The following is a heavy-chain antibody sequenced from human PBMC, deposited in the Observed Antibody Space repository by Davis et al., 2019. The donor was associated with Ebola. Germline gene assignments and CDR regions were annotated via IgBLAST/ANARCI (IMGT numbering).Heavy chain of an antibody. Sequence: GSLRLSCTVSGGSIFSPNYYWGWIRQPPGKGLEWIGTINYRGTTNYNPSLKATMSVDTSQNQFYLRLSSVTAADTAVYYCARLYSSSWYEGMDVWGQGTTVTVSS. CDR3: ARLYSSSWYEGMDV. V-gene: IGHV4-39*01. D-gene: IGHD6-13*01. CDR2: INYRGTT. CDR1: GGSIFSPNYY. J-gene: IGHJ6*02.